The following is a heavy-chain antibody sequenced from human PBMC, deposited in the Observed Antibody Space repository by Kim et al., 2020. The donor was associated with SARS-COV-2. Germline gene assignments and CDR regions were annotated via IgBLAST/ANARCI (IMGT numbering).Heavy chain of an antibody. CDR1: GYIFTTFY. V-gene: IGHV1-46*01. J-gene: IGHJ4*02. D-gene: IGHD1-26*01. CDR3: ARELGGSYNDY. CDR2: INPNGGKT. Sequence: ASVKVSCRASGYIFTTFYMHWVRQAPGQGLEWMGVINPNGGKTTYAQQFQGRVFMTRDTSTSTVYMEMSSLTSEDTAVYYCARELGGSYNDYWGQGTPITVSS.